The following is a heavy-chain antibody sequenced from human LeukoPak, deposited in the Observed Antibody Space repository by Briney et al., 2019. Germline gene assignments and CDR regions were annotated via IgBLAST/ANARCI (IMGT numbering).Heavy chain of an antibody. Sequence: SQTLSLTCAISGDSVSSNSAAWNWIRQSPSRGLEWLGRTYYRSKWYNDYAVSVKSRITINPDTSKNQFSLKLSSVTAADTAVYYCARQVNSGSYDADWFDPWGQGTLVTVSS. V-gene: IGHV6-1*01. D-gene: IGHD1-26*01. CDR2: TYYRSKWYN. J-gene: IGHJ5*02. CDR3: ARQVNSGSYDADWFDP. CDR1: GDSVSSNSAA.